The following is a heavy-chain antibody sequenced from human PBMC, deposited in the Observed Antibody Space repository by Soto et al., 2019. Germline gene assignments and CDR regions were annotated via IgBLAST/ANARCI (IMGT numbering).Heavy chain of an antibody. CDR2: TYYRSKWYN. D-gene: IGHD2-8*01. V-gene: IGHV6-1*01. CDR1: GDSVSTKSAT. J-gene: IGHJ5*01. CDR3: ARLIGNSGLDS. Sequence: SQTLSLTCAISGDSVSTKSATWDWIRQFPSRGLEWLGRTYYRSKWYNDYAVSVKGRITINPDTSNNQLSLQLNSVTPDDTAVYYCARLIGNSGLDSWGQGTLVTVS.